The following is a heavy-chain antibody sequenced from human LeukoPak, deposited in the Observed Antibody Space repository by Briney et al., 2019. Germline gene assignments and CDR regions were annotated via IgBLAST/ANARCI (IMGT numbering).Heavy chain of an antibody. J-gene: IGHJ4*02. V-gene: IGHV3-9*01. CDR3: AKDINPSLGGGTEFDY. Sequence: PGGSLRLSCAASGFTFDDYAMHWVRQAPGKGLEWVSGISWNSGSIGYADSVKGRFTTSRDNAKNSLYLQMNSLRAEDTALYYCAKDINPSLGGGTEFDYWGQGTLVTVSS. CDR1: GFTFDDYA. D-gene: IGHD1-26*01. CDR2: ISWNSGSI.